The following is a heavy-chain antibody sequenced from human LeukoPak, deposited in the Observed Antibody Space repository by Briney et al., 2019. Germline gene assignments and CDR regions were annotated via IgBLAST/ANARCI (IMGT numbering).Heavy chain of an antibody. Sequence: SGTLSLTCTVSGGSISSYYWSWIRQPAGKGLEWIGRIYTSGSTNYNPSLKSRVTISVDKSKNQFSLKLSSVTAADTAVYYCATNFDHGDCRYWGQGTLVTVSS. CDR3: ATNFDHGDCRY. J-gene: IGHJ4*02. CDR2: IYTSGST. CDR1: GGSISSYY. V-gene: IGHV4-4*07. D-gene: IGHD2-21*02.